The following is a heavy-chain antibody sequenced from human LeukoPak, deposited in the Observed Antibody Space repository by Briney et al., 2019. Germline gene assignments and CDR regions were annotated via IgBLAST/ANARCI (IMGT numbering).Heavy chain of an antibody. V-gene: IGHV4-59*08. J-gene: IGHJ6*03. D-gene: IGHD3-10*01. CDR3: ARHGPTYYYGSGSYDYYYYYMDV. Sequence: SETLSLTCTVSGGSISSYYWSWIRQPPGKGLEWIGYIYYSGSTNYNPSLKSRVTISVDTSKNQFSLKLSSVTAADTAVYYCARHGPTYYYGSGSYDYYYYYMDVWGKGTTVTVSS. CDR1: GGSISSYY. CDR2: IYYSGST.